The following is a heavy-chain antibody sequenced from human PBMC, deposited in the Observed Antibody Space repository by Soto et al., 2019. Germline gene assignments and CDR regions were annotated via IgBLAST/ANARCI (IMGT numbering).Heavy chain of an antibody. CDR3: ARLRYDFWSGYHPGNYYGMDV. CDR2: IDPSDSYT. J-gene: IGHJ6*01. V-gene: IGHV5-10-1*01. D-gene: IGHD3-3*01. Sequence: GESLKISCKGSGYSFTSYWISWVRQMPGKGLEWMGRIDPSDSYTNYSPSFQGHVTISADKSISTAYLQWSSLKASDTAMYYCARLRYDFWSGYHPGNYYGMDVWGQGTTVTVSS. CDR1: GYSFTSYW.